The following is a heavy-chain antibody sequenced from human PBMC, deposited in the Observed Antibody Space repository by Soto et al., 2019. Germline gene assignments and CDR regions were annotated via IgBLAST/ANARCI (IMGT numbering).Heavy chain of an antibody. CDR2: VYSSGST. Sequence: SETLSLTCTVSGDSITSYNWNWLRQPPGKALEWIGYVYSSGSTNYNPSLKSRVTISVDTSRNQFSLKVNSVTAADTAVYYCARRAVVAATGSLDNWLDPWGQGILVTVSS. J-gene: IGHJ5*02. CDR1: GDSITSYN. V-gene: IGHV4-59*01. CDR3: ARRAVVAATGSLDNWLDP. D-gene: IGHD2-21*01.